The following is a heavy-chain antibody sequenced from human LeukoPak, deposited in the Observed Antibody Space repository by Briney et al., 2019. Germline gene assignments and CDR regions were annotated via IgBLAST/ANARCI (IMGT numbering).Heavy chain of an antibody. Sequence: GGSLRLSCAASGFTFSSYSMNWVRQAPGKGLEWVSSISSSSSYIYYADSVKGRFTISRDNANNSLYLQMNSLRAEDTAVYYCARDLSGWYREYYFDYWGQGTLVTVSS. CDR3: ARDLSGWYREYYFDY. CDR1: GFTFSSYS. V-gene: IGHV3-21*01. J-gene: IGHJ4*02. CDR2: ISSSSSYI. D-gene: IGHD6-19*01.